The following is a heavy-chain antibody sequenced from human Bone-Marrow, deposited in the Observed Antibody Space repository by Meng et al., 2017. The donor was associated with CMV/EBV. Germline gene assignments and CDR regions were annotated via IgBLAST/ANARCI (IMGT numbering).Heavy chain of an antibody. CDR3: ARDLSRADYGDEYYYYYGMDG. J-gene: IGHJ6*02. V-gene: IGHV3-11*01. CDR2: ISSSGSTI. Sequence: GGSLRLSCAASGFTFSDYYMSWIRQAPGKGLEWVSYISSSGSTIYYADSVKGRFTISRDNAKNSLYLQMNSLRAEDTAVYYCARDLSRADYGDEYYYYYGMDGWGQGTTVTVSS. CDR1: GFTFSDYY. D-gene: IGHD4-17*01.